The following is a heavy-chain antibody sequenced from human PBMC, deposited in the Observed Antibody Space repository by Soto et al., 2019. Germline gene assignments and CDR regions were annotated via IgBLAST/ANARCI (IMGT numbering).Heavy chain of an antibody. CDR3: TRAYGAETFDF. V-gene: IGHV1-8*02. CDR1: GYTFNNYD. CDR2: MNPNSGNT. D-gene: IGHD3-10*01. J-gene: IGHJ5*01. Sequence: ASVKVSCKASGYTFNNYDIHWVRQAPGHGLEWMGWMNPNSGNTGYAQNFRGRVTMTQNAAIGTAYMELSSLRSDDTATYYCTRAYGAETFDFWGQGTRVTVSS.